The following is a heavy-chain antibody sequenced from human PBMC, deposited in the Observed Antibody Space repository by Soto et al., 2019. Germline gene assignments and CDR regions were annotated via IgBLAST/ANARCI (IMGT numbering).Heavy chain of an antibody. CDR2: ISYDGSNK. D-gene: IGHD3-3*01. J-gene: IGHJ4*02. V-gene: IGHV3-30*18. CDR3: ANLRNYDFWSGFGSNYFDY. Sequence: TGGSLRLSCAASGFTFSSYGMHWVRQAPGKGLEWVAVISYDGSNKYYADSVKGRFTISRDNSKNTLYLQMNSLRAEDTAVYYCANLRNYDFWSGFGSNYFDYWGQGTLVTVSS. CDR1: GFTFSSYG.